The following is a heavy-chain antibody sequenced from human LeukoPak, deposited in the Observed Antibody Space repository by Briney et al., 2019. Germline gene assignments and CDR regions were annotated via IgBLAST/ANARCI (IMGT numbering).Heavy chain of an antibody. J-gene: IGHJ5*02. CDR2: MNPNSGNT. Sequence: GASVKVSCKASGYTFTSHDINWVRQATGQGLEWMGWMNPNSGNTGYAQKFQGRVTMTRNTSISTAYMELSSLRSEDTAVYYCASSYRVRGVIGFDPWGQGTLVTVSS. V-gene: IGHV1-8*01. CDR3: ASSYRVRGVIGFDP. CDR1: GYTFTSHD. D-gene: IGHD3-10*02.